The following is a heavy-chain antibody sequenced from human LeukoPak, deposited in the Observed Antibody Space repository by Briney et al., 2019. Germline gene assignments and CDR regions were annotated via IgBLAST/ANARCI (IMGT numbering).Heavy chain of an antibody. V-gene: IGHV1-18*01. D-gene: IGHD5-12*01. CDR1: GYTFTSYG. CDR3: ARGGGGWWLRIFSYYYGMDV. J-gene: IGHJ6*02. Sequence: ASVKVSCKASGYTFTSYGISWVRQAPGQGLEWMGWISAYNGNTNYAQKLQGRVTMTRNTSISTAYMELSSLRSEDTAVYYCARGGGGWWLRIFSYYYGMDVWGQGTTVTVSS. CDR2: ISAYNGNT.